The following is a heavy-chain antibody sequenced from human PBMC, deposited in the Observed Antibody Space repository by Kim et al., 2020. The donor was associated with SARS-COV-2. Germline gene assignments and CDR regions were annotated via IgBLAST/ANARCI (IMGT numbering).Heavy chain of an antibody. Sequence: GSTYNVDSVKGGFTISRDNSKNTVYRQMNSLRAEDTAVYYCAKQLNGLGHYWGQGTLVTVSS. CDR3: AKQLNGLGHY. J-gene: IGHJ4*02. D-gene: IGHD6-13*01. V-gene: IGHV3-66*01. CDR2: GST.